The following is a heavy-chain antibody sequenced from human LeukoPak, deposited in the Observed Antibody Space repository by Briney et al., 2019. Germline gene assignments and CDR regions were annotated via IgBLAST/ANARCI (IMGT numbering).Heavy chain of an antibody. CDR3: ARLGENGLLTGYFYP. J-gene: IGHJ5*02. V-gene: IGHV1-2*02. CDR2: INPDSGGT. CDR1: GYTFNDYY. D-gene: IGHD3-9*01. Sequence: ASVKVSCKASGYTFNDYYMHWVRQAPGQGLEWMGRINPDSGGTDYAQKFQDRVTMTRDTSISTAYMDLSRLRSDDTAVYYCARLGENGLLTGYFYPWGQGTLVTVSS.